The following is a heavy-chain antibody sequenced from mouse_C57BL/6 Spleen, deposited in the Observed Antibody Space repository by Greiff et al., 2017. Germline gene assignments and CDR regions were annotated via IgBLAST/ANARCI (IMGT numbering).Heavy chain of an antibody. J-gene: IGHJ2*01. CDR2: IDPSDSET. Sequence: VQLQQPGAELVRPGSSVKLSCKASGYTFTSYWMHWVKQRPIQGLEWIGNIDPSDSETHYNQKFKDKATLTVDKSSSTAYMQLSSLTSEDSAVYYCARSDSNYEFDYWGQGTTLTVSS. V-gene: IGHV1-52*01. CDR3: ARSDSNYEFDY. D-gene: IGHD2-5*01. CDR1: GYTFTSYW.